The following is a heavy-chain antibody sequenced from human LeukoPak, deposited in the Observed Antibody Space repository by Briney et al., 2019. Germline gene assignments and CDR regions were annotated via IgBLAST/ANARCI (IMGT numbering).Heavy chain of an antibody. D-gene: IGHD3-10*01. CDR2: ISGSGGST. J-gene: IGHJ4*02. CDR3: ARDYYGSGSYYNPFDY. V-gene: IGHV3-23*01. Sequence: PGGSLRLSCAASGFTFSSYAMTWVRQAPGKGLEWVSAISGSGGSTYYADSVKGRFTISRDNSKNTLYLQMNSLRDEDTAVYYCARDYYGSGSYYNPFDYWGQGTLATVSS. CDR1: GFTFSSYA.